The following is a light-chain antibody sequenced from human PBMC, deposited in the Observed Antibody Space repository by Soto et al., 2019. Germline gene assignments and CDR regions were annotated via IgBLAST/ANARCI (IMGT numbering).Light chain of an antibody. J-gene: IGLJ1*01. Sequence: SYELPQPPSVSVAPGQPARITCGGEKVENKNVHWYQQKAGQAPVLVVFDDADRPSGIPDRFSGSYSGNTATLTISRVEAGDEADYYCLVWESSSDQYVFGTGTKVTVL. CDR1: KVENKN. V-gene: IGLV3-21*02. CDR2: DDA. CDR3: LVWESSSDQYV.